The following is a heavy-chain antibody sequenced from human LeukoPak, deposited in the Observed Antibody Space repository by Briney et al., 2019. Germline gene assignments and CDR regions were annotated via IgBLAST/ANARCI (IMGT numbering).Heavy chain of an antibody. V-gene: IGHV3-48*02. Sequence: GGSLRLSCAASGFSFSSRSMSWVRQAPRKGLEWVSYISSISSTISYADSVKGRFTISRDNAKNSLYLQMNSLRDEDTAVYYCARDGRPLDYWGQGTLVTVSS. CDR3: ARDGRPLDY. CDR2: ISSISSTI. CDR1: GFSFSSRS. J-gene: IGHJ4*02.